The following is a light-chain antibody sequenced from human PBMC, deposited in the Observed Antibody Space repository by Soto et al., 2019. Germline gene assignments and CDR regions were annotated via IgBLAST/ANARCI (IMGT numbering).Light chain of an antibody. Sequence: QSALTQPPSASGSPGQSVTISCTGTSSDVGGYNYVSWYQQHPGKAPKLMISEVSERPSGVPDRFSGYKSGNTASLTVSGLQAEDEADYYCSSFAGNNNLVFGGGTKLTVL. CDR2: EVS. J-gene: IGLJ2*01. CDR3: SSFAGNNNLV. V-gene: IGLV2-8*01. CDR1: SSDVGGYNY.